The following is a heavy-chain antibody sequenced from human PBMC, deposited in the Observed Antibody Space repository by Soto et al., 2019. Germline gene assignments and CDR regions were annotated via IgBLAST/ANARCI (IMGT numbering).Heavy chain of an antibody. Sequence: ASVKVSCKASGYTFTSYDIDWVRQATGQGLEWMGWMNPNSGNTGYAQKFQGRVTMTRNTSISTAYMELSSLRSEDTAVYYCARGGYCSGGSCYPNWIDPRGQGTLVTVSS. CDR3: ARGGYCSGGSCYPNWIDP. V-gene: IGHV1-8*01. J-gene: IGHJ5*02. D-gene: IGHD2-15*01. CDR2: MNPNSGNT. CDR1: GYTFTSYD.